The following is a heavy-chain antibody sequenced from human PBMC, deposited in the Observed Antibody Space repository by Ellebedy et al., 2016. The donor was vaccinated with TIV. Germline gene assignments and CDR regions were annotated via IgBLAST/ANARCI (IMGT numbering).Heavy chain of an antibody. V-gene: IGHV3-48*04. CDR3: ARDMAWGNERMNDAFDI. D-gene: IGHD7-27*01. CDR2: ISGSSLTT. J-gene: IGHJ3*02. CDR1: GFTFSPYS. Sequence: GGSLRLSCAASGFTFSPYSMNWVRQAPGKGLEWVSYISGSSLTTFYADSVKGRFTISRDNAESSLYLQMNSLTVEDTAVYYCARDMAWGNERMNDAFDIWGQGTMVTVSS.